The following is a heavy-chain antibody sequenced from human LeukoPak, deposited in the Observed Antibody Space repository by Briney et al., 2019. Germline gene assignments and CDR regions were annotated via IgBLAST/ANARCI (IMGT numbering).Heavy chain of an antibody. V-gene: IGHV3-11*01. CDR3: ARSARPLDS. CDR2: ISGSGSDI. D-gene: IGHD6-25*01. Sequence: GGSLRLSCAAYGFIFSAYYMTWIRQAPGKGLEYLSYISGSGSDIIYADSVKGRFTISRDNAKNSLYLQMNSLRAEDTAVYYCARSARPLDSWGQGTLVTVSS. CDR1: GFIFSAYY. J-gene: IGHJ4*02.